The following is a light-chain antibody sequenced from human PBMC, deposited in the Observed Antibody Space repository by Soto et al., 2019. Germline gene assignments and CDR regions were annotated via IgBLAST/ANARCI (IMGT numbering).Light chain of an antibody. J-gene: IGKJ3*01. CDR1: QSVSSSY. CDR3: QQYGSSPLT. V-gene: IGKV3-20*01. CDR2: GAS. Sequence: EIVLTQSPGTLSLSPGERATLSCRASQSVSSSYLAWYQQKPGQAPRLLIYGASSRATGIPDRFSGSGSGTDFTLTISRLEPEEFAVYYCQQYGSSPLTFGSGTKVDIK.